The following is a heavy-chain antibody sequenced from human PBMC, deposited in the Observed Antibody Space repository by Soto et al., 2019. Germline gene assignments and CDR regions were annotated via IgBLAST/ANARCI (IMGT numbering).Heavy chain of an antibody. Sequence: QVQLVQSGAEVKKPGSSVEVSCKASGDTFSTHAITWVRQAPGQGLEWMGGIIPILGTPNYAQKFQGRVTIIADKSTSTAYMELSSVRSDDTAVYYWARVGDYGMDVGGQGTTITVSS. CDR3: ARVGDYGMDV. V-gene: IGHV1-69*06. D-gene: IGHD3-10*01. CDR2: IIPILGTP. CDR1: GDTFSTHA. J-gene: IGHJ6*02.